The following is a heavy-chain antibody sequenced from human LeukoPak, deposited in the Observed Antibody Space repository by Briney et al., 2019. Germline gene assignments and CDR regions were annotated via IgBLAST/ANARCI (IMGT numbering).Heavy chain of an antibody. V-gene: IGHV3-23*01. CDR3: AKEEYSTRYYYYGMDV. D-gene: IGHD2-2*01. CDR1: GFTFSSYA. Sequence: GGSLRLSCAASGFTFSSYAMSWVRQAPGKGLEWVSAISGGGDSTFYADSVKGRFTISRDNSKNTLYLQMSSLRAEDTAIYYCAKEEYSTRYYYYGMDVWGQGTTVTVSS. J-gene: IGHJ6*02. CDR2: ISGGGDST.